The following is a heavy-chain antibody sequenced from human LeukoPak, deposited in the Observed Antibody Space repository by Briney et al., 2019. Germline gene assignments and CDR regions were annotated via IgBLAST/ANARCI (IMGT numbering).Heavy chain of an antibody. J-gene: IGHJ6*02. CDR1: GGSISSGGYY. CDR2: IYYSGGT. Sequence: SETLSLTCTVSGGSISSGGYYWSWIRQHPGKGLEWIGYIYYSGGTYYSPSLKSRVTISVDTSKNQFSLKLSSVTAADTAVYYCARDHYDFWSGYYRYGMDVWGQGTTVTVSS. V-gene: IGHV4-31*03. CDR3: ARDHYDFWSGYYRYGMDV. D-gene: IGHD3-3*01.